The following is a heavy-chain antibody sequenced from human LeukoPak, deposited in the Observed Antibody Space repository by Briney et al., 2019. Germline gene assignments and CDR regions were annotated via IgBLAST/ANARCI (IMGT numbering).Heavy chain of an antibody. D-gene: IGHD2-21*02. CDR3: AKDLSPPFVVVTAILDY. V-gene: IGHV3-30*02. CDR1: GLTFSSSG. Sequence: GGSLRLSCAASGLTFSSSGMHWVRQAPGKGLEWVAFIRYDGSSKYYADSVKGRFTISRDNSKNTLYLQMNSLRAEDTAVYYCAKDLSPPFVVVTAILDYWGQGTLVTVSS. J-gene: IGHJ4*02. CDR2: IRYDGSSK.